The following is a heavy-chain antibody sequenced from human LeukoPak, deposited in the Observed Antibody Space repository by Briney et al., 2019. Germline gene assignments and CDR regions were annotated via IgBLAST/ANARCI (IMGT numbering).Heavy chain of an antibody. J-gene: IGHJ2*01. Sequence: GGSLRLSCAASGFTFSSYGMHWVRQAPGKGLEWVSAISGSGGSIYYADSVKGRFTISRDNSKNTLYLQMNSLRAEDTAVYYCAKNYGSGSPAYWYFDLWGRGTLVTVSS. CDR2: ISGSGGSI. D-gene: IGHD3-10*01. V-gene: IGHV3-23*01. CDR1: GFTFSSYG. CDR3: AKNYGSGSPAYWYFDL.